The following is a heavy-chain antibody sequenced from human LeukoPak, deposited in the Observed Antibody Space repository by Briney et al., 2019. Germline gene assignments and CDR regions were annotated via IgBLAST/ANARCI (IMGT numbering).Heavy chain of an antibody. CDR1: GGTFSSYA. CDR3: ARAAYCGGDCSLSYFDY. D-gene: IGHD2-21*02. Sequence: GASVKVSCKASGGTFSSYAISWVRQAPGQGLEWMGGIIPIFGTANYAQKFQGRVTITADESTSTAYMELSSLRSEDTAVYYCARAAYCGGDCSLSYFDYWGQGTLVTVSS. J-gene: IGHJ4*02. CDR2: IIPIFGTA. V-gene: IGHV1-69*13.